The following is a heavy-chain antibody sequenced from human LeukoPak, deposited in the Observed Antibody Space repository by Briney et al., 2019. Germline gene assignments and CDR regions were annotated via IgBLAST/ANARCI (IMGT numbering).Heavy chain of an antibody. CDR2: IIPIFGTA. V-gene: IGHV1-69*05. CDR3: ARRSQRGFDP. J-gene: IGHJ5*02. D-gene: IGHD6-25*01. CDR1: GYTFTSYG. Sequence: SVKVSCKASGYTFTSYGISWVRQAPGQGLEWMGRIIPIFGTANYAQKFQGRVTITTDESTSTAYMELSSLRSEDTAVYYCARRSQRGFDPWGQGTLVTVSS.